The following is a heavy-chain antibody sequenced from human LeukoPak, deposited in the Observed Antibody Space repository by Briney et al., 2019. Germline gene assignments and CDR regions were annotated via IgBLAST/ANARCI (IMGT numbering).Heavy chain of an antibody. CDR2: IYYSGST. D-gene: IGHD3-22*01. CDR3: ARALGDYYDSSAAFDI. Sequence: SETLSLTCTVSGGSISSYYWSWIRQPPGKGLEWIGYIYYSGSTNYNPSPKSRVTISVDTSKNQFSLKLSSVTAADTAVYYCARALGDYYDSSAAFDIWGQGTMVTVSS. J-gene: IGHJ3*02. CDR1: GGSISSYY. V-gene: IGHV4-59*01.